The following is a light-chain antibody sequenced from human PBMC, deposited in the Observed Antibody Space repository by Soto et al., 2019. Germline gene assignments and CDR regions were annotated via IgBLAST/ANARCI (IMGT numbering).Light chain of an antibody. J-gene: IGKJ1*01. CDR2: GAS. V-gene: IGKV1-6*01. CDR1: QDIRSD. Sequence: AIQMTQSPSSLSASVGDSVTITCRASQDIRSDLGWYQQKPGKAPKLLIYGASNLQSGVPSRFSGSGSGTDFTLTISSLQPEDFATYYCLQDYNYPLMFGQGTKVEIK. CDR3: LQDYNYPLM.